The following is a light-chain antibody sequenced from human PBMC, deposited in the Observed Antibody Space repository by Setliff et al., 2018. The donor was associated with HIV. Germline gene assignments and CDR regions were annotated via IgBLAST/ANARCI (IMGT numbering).Light chain of an antibody. CDR2: DVT. CDR1: SSDVGAYNY. V-gene: IGLV2-11*01. Sequence: QSALTQPRSVSGSPGQSVTFSCTGSSSDVGAYNYVSWYQQRPGTAPKLIIYDVTKRPSGVPDRFSASKSGDTASLTFSGLQSEDEADYYCCSYAGTNTYIFGTGTKVTVL. CDR3: CSYAGTNTYI. J-gene: IGLJ1*01.